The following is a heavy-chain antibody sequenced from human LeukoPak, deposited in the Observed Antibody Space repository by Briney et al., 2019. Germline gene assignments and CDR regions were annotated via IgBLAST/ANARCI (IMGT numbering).Heavy chain of an antibody. CDR1: GYTFTNYG. Sequence: ASVKVSCKASGYTFTNYGISWVRQAPGQGLDWMGWISAYNGNKVYAQELQGRVTMTTDTSTSTAYMELRSLRSDDTAVYYCARDRWSSSSSEDALDNWGQGTMVTVSS. J-gene: IGHJ3*02. V-gene: IGHV1-18*01. CDR3: ARDRWSSSSSEDALDN. CDR2: ISAYNGNK. D-gene: IGHD6-6*01.